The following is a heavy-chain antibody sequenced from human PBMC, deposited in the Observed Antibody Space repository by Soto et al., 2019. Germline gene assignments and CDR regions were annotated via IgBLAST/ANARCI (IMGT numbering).Heavy chain of an antibody. D-gene: IGHD5-18*01. CDR3: ASTSGGYSYGFLDY. J-gene: IGHJ4*02. V-gene: IGHV4-39*01. CDR1: GGSISSSSYY. Sequence: PSETLSLTCTVSGGSISSSSYYWGWIRQPPGKGLEWIGSIYYSGSTYYNPSLKSRVTISVDTSKNQFSLKLSSVTAADTAVYYCASTSGGYSYGFLDYWGQGTLVTVSS. CDR2: IYYSGST.